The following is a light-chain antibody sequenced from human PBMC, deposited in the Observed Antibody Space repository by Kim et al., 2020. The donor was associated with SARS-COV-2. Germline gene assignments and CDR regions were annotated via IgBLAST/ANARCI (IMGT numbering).Light chain of an antibody. CDR3: QAWDSSTFYV. CDR2: QDS. CDR1: KLGDKY. J-gene: IGLJ1*01. Sequence: VSAGQTASITGSGDKLGDKYACWYQQKPGQAPVLVIYQDSKRPSGIPERFSGSSSGNTATLTISGTQAMDEADYYCQAWDSSTFYVFGTGTKVTVL. V-gene: IGLV3-1*01.